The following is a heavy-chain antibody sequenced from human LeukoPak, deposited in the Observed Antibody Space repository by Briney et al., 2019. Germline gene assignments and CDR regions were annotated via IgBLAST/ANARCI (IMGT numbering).Heavy chain of an antibody. J-gene: IGHJ4*02. Sequence: GGSLRLSCAGSGFTFGSYAINWVRQAPGKGLEWVSAIRTSSSATYYADSVKGRFATSRDDSRSTVFLQMNSLRDEDTAVYYCARRNNGVVPAGIGYYFDYWGQGTLVTVSS. D-gene: IGHD2-2*01. CDR1: GFTFGSYA. CDR2: IRTSSSAT. V-gene: IGHV3-23*01. CDR3: ARRNNGVVPAGIGYYFDY.